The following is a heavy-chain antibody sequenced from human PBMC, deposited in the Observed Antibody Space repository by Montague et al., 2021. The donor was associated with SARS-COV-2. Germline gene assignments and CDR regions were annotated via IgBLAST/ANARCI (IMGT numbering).Heavy chain of an antibody. CDR2: ISHSGNT. V-gene: IGHV4-59*01. Sequence: SETLSLTCTVPGGFISSSYWSWIRQPPGKGLEWIGYISHSGNTNYNPSLKSRVTISIDTSMNQFSLSLSSMTAADTAVYFCARDLLPPRTAIITNFFGMDVWGRGTTVIVSS. CDR1: GGFISSSY. CDR3: ARDLLPPRTAIITNFFGMDV. D-gene: IGHD1-20*01. J-gene: IGHJ6*02.